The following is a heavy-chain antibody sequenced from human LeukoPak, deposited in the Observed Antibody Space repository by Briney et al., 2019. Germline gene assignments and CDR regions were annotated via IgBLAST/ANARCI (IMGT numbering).Heavy chain of an antibody. CDR2: IYTSGST. D-gene: IGHD3-10*01. V-gene: IGHV4-61*02. CDR1: GGSISSGCYY. CDR3: ARESPYYGSGSYPVDY. Sequence: SQTLSLTCTVSGGSISSGCYYWSWIRQPAGKGLEWIGRIYTSGSTNYNPSLKSRVTISVDTSKNQFSLKLSSVTAADTAVYYCARESPYYGSGSYPVDYWGQGTLVTVSS. J-gene: IGHJ4*02.